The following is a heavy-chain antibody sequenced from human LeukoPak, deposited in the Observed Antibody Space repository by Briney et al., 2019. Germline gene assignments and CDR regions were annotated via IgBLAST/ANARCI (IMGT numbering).Heavy chain of an antibody. J-gene: IGHJ6*03. Sequence: KPSETLSLTCTVSGGSISSYYWSWLRQPPGKGLEWIGYIYYSGSTNYNPSLKSRVTISVDTSKNQFSLKLSSVTAADTAVYYCARDSLEYLGYMDVWGKGTTVTVSS. CDR3: ARDSLEYLGYMDV. V-gene: IGHV4-59*01. CDR1: GGSISSYY. CDR2: IYYSGST. D-gene: IGHD2-2*02.